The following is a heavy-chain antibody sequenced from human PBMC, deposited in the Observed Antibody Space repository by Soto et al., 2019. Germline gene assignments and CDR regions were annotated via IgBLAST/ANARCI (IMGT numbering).Heavy chain of an antibody. CDR3: AKGCSDYYYGMDV. V-gene: IGHV3-23*04. D-gene: IGHD3-10*02. CDR1: GFTFQSYA. Sequence: QLVESGGGLVQPGGSLRLSCVASGFTFQSYAMSWVRQAPGRGLEWLTAISGSATYTYYWESVKGRFTISRDNSNNTLFLHMNSLTSEDTALYYCAKGCSDYYYGMDVWGQGTTVTVSS. J-gene: IGHJ6*02. CDR2: ISGSATYT.